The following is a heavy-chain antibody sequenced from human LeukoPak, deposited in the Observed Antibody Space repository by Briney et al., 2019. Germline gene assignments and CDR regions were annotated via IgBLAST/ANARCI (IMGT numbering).Heavy chain of an antibody. CDR3: ARHPHYYYIVATTSYYYGMDV. CDR1: GGSISSSSYY. V-gene: IGHV4-39*01. D-gene: IGHD5-12*01. CDR2: IYYSGST. Sequence: KPSETLSLTCTVSGGSISSSSYYWGWIRQPPGKGLEWIGSIYYSGSTYYNPSLKSRVTISVDTSKNQFSLKLSSVTAADTAVYYCARHPHYYYIVATTSYYYGMDVWGQGTTVTVSS. J-gene: IGHJ6*02.